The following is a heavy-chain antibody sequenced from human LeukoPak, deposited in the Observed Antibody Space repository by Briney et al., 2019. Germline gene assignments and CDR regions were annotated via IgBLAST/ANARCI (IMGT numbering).Heavy chain of an antibody. CDR1: GFTFSSYA. CDR2: ISYDGSNK. CDR3: AKGLSYDFWSGYYRYFDY. V-gene: IGHV3-30-3*01. J-gene: IGHJ4*02. D-gene: IGHD3-3*01. Sequence: GGSLRLSCAASGFTFSSYAMHWVRQAPGKGLEWVAVISYDGSNKYYADSVKGRFTISRDNSKNTLYLQMNSLRAEDTAVYYCAKGLSYDFWSGYYRYFDYWGQGTLVTVSS.